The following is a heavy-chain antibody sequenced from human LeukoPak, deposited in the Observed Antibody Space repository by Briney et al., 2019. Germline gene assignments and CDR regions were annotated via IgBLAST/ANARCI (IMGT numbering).Heavy chain of an antibody. V-gene: IGHV4-30-4*01. CDR3: ARRPSRGYCSSTSCLYFDY. J-gene: IGHJ4*02. Sequence: PSQTLSLTCTVSGGSISSGDYYWSWIRQPPGKGLEWIGYIYYSGSTYYNPSLKSRVTISVDTSKNQFSLKLSSVTAADTAVYYCARRPSRGYCSSTSCLYFDYWGQGTLVTVSS. CDR1: GGSISSGDYY. CDR2: IYYSGST. D-gene: IGHD2-2*01.